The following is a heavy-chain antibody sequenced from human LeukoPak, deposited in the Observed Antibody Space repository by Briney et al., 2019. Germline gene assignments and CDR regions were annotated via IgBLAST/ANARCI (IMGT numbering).Heavy chain of an antibody. D-gene: IGHD4-17*01. CDR3: AKDIDYGDYGSCFDY. J-gene: IGHJ4*02. CDR2: ISGDGGST. CDR1: GFTFVDYA. Sequence: GGSLRLSCAASGFTFVDYAMHWVRQAPGKGLEWVSLISGDGGSTYYADSVKGRFTISRDNSKNSLYLQMNSLRTEDTALYYCAKDIDYGDYGSCFDYWGQGTLVTVSS. V-gene: IGHV3-43*02.